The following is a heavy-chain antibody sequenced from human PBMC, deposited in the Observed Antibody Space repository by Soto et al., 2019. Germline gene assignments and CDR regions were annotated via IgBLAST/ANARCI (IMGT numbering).Heavy chain of an antibody. J-gene: IGHJ3*02. CDR2: ISHGSTTI. Sequence: QVQLVESGGSLVKPGGSLRLSCAASGFTFSDYYMSWIRQAPGKGLEWVSYISHGSTTIYYTDSVKGRFTISRDNAKNSLYLQMNSLRAEDTAVYYCARDRAYPDAFDIWGQGTMVTVSS. CDR3: ARDRAYPDAFDI. CDR1: GFTFSDYY. V-gene: IGHV3-11*01.